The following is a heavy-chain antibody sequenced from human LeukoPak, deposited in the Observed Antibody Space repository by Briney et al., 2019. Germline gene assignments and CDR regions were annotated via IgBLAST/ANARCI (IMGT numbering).Heavy chain of an antibody. CDR2: VYYTGGT. V-gene: IGHV4-39*01. D-gene: IGHD3-22*01. Sequence: SETLSLTCSVSGGSITSSSYYWGWIRQPPEKGLEWIGSVYYTGGTNYSPSLKSRVTISVDTSKNQFSLKLSSVTAADTAVYYCASGTYYYDSSGFYYYYYGLDAWGQGTTVTVSS. J-gene: IGHJ6*02. CDR1: GGSITSSSYY. CDR3: ASGTYYYDSSGFYYYYYGLDA.